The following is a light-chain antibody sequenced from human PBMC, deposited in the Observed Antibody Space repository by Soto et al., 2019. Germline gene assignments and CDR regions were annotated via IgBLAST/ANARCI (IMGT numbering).Light chain of an antibody. J-gene: IGKJ1*01. CDR2: AAS. Sequence: AIRMTQSPSSLSASTGDRVTITCRASQGISSYLAWYQQKPGKAPKLLIYAASTLQSGVTSMFSSSGSGTDFTLTIRCLQSEDFATYDCQQYYSYPPWTFGQGTKVEIK. CDR3: QQYYSYPPWT. V-gene: IGKV1-8*01. CDR1: QGISSY.